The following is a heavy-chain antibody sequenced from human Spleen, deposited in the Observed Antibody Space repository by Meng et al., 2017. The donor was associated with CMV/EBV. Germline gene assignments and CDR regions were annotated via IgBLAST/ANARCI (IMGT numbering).Heavy chain of an antibody. J-gene: IGHJ3*01. Sequence: GGSLRLSRAASGFTFGSHSMNWVRQAPGKGLEWVSSITGDSTYKHYADSLKGRFTISRDNAKNSLYLQMNSLRAEDTAVYYCARDSDDYDFWSAYYTDAFDFWGQGTMVTVSS. CDR1: GFTFGSHS. CDR3: ARDSDDYDFWSAYYTDAFDF. CDR2: ITGDSTYK. V-gene: IGHV3-21*01. D-gene: IGHD3-3*01.